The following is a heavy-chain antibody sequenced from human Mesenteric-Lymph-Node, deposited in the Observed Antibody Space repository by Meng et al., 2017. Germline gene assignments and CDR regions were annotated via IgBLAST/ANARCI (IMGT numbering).Heavy chain of an antibody. CDR2: INPSGGST. V-gene: IGHV1-46*01. J-gene: IGHJ6*02. CDR1: GYTFTSYY. Sequence: ASVKVSCKASGYTFTSYYMHWVRQAPGQGLEWMGIINPSGGSTNYAQKFQGRVTITTDESTSTAYMELSSLRSEDTAVYYCARHKYCSSTSCYAGKFLYYYGMDVWGQGTTVTVSS. D-gene: IGHD2-2*01. CDR3: ARHKYCSSTSCYAGKFLYYYGMDV.